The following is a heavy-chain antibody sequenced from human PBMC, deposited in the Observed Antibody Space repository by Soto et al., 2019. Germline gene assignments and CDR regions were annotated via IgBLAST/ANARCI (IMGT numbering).Heavy chain of an antibody. CDR2: INPNSGGT. CDR1: GYTFTGYY. Sequence: ASVKVSCKASGYTFTGYYMHWVRQAPGQGLEWMGWINPNSGGTNYAQKFQGWVTMTRDTSISTAYMELSRLRSDDTAVYYCARASYDYYDSSGYYPPRSPHYYFDYWGQGTLVTVSS. CDR3: ARASYDYYDSSGYYPPRSPHYYFDY. J-gene: IGHJ4*02. V-gene: IGHV1-2*04. D-gene: IGHD3-22*01.